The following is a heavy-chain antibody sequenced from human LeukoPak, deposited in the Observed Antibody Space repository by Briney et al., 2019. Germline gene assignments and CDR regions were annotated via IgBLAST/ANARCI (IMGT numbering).Heavy chain of an antibody. D-gene: IGHD6-13*01. CDR1: GYTFTGYY. J-gene: IGHJ4*02. CDR2: IIPILGIA. CDR3: ATEESPDSSIAAAGTKLRYFDY. Sequence: ASVTVSCKASGYTFTGYYMHWVRQAPGQGLEWMGRIIPILGIANYAQKFQGRVTITADKSTSTAYMELSSLRSEDTAVYYCATEESPDSSIAAAGTKLRYFDYWGQGTLVTVSS. V-gene: IGHV1-69*02.